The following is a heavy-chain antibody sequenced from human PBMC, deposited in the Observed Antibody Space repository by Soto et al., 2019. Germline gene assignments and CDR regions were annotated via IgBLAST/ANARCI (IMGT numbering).Heavy chain of an antibody. V-gene: IGHV1-69*13. CDR2: IIPIFGTA. CDR3: ASGGYYYDFDY. J-gene: IGHJ4*02. Sequence: ASVKVSCKASGGTFSSYAISWVRQAPGQGLEWMGGIIPIFGTANYAQKFQGRVTITADESTSTAYMELSSLRSEDTAVYYCASGGYYYDFDYWGQGTLVTVSS. D-gene: IGHD3-22*01. CDR1: GGTFSSYA.